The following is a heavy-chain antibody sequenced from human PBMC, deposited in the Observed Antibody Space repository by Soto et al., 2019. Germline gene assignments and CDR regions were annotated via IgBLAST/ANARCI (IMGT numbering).Heavy chain of an antibody. CDR1: GGSFSGYY. J-gene: IGHJ4*02. V-gene: IGHV4-34*01. Sequence: QVQLQQWGAGLLKPSETLSLTCAVYGGSFSGYYWSWIRQPPGKGLEWIGEINHSGSTNYNPSLKSRVTISVDTSKNQFSLKLSSVTAADTAVYYCARGLNTSFGVVINPYYFDYWGQGTLVTVSS. CDR2: INHSGST. CDR3: ARGLNTSFGVVINPYYFDY. D-gene: IGHD3-3*01.